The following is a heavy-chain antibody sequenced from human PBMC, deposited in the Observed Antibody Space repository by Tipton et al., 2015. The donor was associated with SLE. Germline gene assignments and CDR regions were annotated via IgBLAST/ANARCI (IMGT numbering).Heavy chain of an antibody. D-gene: IGHD6-13*01. Sequence: TLSLTCSVSGGSVSNYTYYWGWIRQPPGKGLEWIASLYYTGNSYYNPSLKSRVTTSVDKSKNQFSLKVKSVTAADTAVYFCARSSAAGARHNGLDVWGRGTTVTVSS. CDR1: GGSVSNYTYY. CDR3: ARSSAAGARHNGLDV. CDR2: LYYTGNS. V-gene: IGHV4-39*07. J-gene: IGHJ6*02.